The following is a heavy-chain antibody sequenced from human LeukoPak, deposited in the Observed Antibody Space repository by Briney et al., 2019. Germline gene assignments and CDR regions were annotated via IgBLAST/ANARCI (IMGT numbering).Heavy chain of an antibody. CDR1: GYSFTSYA. V-gene: IGHV7-4-1*02. Sequence: GASVKVSCKASGYSFTSYALNWVRQAPGQGLEWMGWINPNTGNPTYAQGFTGRFVFSLDTSVSTAYLQISSLKADDSAVYYCARAYQPLGGLSFPDYWGQGTLVTVSS. J-gene: IGHJ4*02. CDR2: INPNTGNP. CDR3: ARAYQPLGGLSFPDY. D-gene: IGHD3-16*02.